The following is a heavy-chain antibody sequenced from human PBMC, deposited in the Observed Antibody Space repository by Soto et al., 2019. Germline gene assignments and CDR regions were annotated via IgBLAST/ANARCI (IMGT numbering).Heavy chain of an antibody. V-gene: IGHV1-18*01. J-gene: IGHJ4*02. CDR3: AREDIQDIVVVVVAPEGLGY. D-gene: IGHD2-15*01. CDR2: ISGYNGNS. CDR1: GYTFTSYG. Sequence: QVQLVQSGAEVKKPGASVKVSCKASGYTFTSYGISWVRQAPGQGLEWMGRISGYNGNSNYAQNLQGRVTMTADTSTSTAYMELRSLRSDDTAVYYCAREDIQDIVVVVVAPEGLGYWGQGTLVTVSS.